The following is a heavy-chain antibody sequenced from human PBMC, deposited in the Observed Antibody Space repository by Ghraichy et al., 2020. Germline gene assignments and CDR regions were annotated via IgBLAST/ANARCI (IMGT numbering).Heavy chain of an antibody. Sequence: GGSLRLSCVGSGFTFSGYSMNWVRQSPGKGLEWVSHISSSGRNIFYADSVKGRFTISRDNAKNSLSLQMNSLTDEDTAVYYCARGSAVVRFYYYAGLDVWGQGTTVTVSS. V-gene: IGHV3-48*02. CDR3: ARGSAVVRFYYYAGLDV. CDR1: GFTFSGYS. CDR2: ISSSGRNI. D-gene: IGHD4-23*01. J-gene: IGHJ6*02.